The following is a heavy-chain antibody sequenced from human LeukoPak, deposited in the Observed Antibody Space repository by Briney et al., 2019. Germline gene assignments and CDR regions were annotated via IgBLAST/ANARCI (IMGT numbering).Heavy chain of an antibody. Sequence: PGGSLRLSCAASGFTVSSNYISWVRQAPGKGLEWVSVIYSGGSTYYADSVKGRFTISRDNSKNTLYLQMDSLRAEDTAVYYCARSRVITFGGVIVTPYFDYWGQGTLVTVSS. V-gene: IGHV3-66*01. D-gene: IGHD3-16*02. CDR1: GFTVSSNY. CDR2: IYSGGST. J-gene: IGHJ4*02. CDR3: ARSRVITFGGVIVTPYFDY.